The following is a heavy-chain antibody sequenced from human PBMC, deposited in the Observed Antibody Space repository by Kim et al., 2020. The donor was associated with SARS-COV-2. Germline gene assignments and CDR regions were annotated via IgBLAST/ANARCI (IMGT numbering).Heavy chain of an antibody. CDR3: ARVRSYGRNYYYYGMDV. J-gene: IGHJ6*02. D-gene: IGHD5-18*01. Sequence: SVKGRFTISRDNAKNSLYLQMNSLRAEDTAVYYCARVRSYGRNYYYYGMDVWGQGTTVTVSS. V-gene: IGHV3-48*03.